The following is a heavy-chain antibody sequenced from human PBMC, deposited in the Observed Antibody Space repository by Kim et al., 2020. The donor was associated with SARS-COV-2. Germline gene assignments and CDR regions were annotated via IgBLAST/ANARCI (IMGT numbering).Heavy chain of an antibody. CDR1: GYTFTTYA. D-gene: IGHD3-16*01. J-gene: IGHJ6*02. CDR2: INGVNGKT. Sequence: ASVKVSCKASGYTFTTYAMQWVRLAPGQRLEWMGWINGVNGKTKYSQKFQGRVTITRDTSASTAYMEVSSLRSEDTAVYYCARGVISWAMDVWGQGTTVT. CDR3: ARGVISWAMDV. V-gene: IGHV1-3*01.